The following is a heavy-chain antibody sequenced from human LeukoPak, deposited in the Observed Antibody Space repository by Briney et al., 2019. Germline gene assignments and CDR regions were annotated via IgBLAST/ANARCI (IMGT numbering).Heavy chain of an antibody. Sequence: ASVKVSCKVTGYTFTYYSRHWLRQAPGQGLEWMGWINPDSGHTKYAQNFQGWVTMTRDTSSDTAYMELSSLRSDDTAVYFCVRLKISCPRYWGQGTQVTVSS. CDR3: VRLKISCPRY. D-gene: IGHD3-3*02. CDR2: INPDSGHT. J-gene: IGHJ4*02. V-gene: IGHV1-2*04. CDR1: GYTFTYYS.